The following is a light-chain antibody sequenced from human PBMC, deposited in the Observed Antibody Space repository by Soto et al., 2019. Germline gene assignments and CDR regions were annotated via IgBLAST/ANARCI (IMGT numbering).Light chain of an antibody. V-gene: IGLV1-36*01. J-gene: IGLJ3*02. Sequence: QPVLTQSPSVSGAPRQSVNISCSGNNSNIGSNAVHWYQQLPGKAPKLLMYYNDMLPSGVSDRFSGSKSGTSASLAISGLQSEDEGDYCCATWDDRLTAWVFGGVTQLTVL. CDR2: YND. CDR1: NSNIGSNA. CDR3: ATWDDRLTAWV.